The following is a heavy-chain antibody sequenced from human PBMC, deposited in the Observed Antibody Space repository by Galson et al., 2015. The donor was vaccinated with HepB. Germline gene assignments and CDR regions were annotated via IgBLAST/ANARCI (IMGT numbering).Heavy chain of an antibody. Sequence: SLRLSCAASGFTFSSYAMSWVRQAPGKGLEWVSGISGSGGSTYYADSVKGRFTISRDSSKNTLFLQMNSLRAEDTALYYCAKVEGLLWFGQLRGAVHIWGQGTMVTVSS. CDR2: ISGSGGST. V-gene: IGHV3-23*01. J-gene: IGHJ3*02. CDR1: GFTFSSYA. CDR3: AKVEGLLWFGQLRGAVHI. D-gene: IGHD3-10*01.